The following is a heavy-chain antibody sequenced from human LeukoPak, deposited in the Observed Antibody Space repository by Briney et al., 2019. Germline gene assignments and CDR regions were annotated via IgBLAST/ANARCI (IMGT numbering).Heavy chain of an antibody. Sequence: GGSLRLSCAASGFTFSSYWMSWVRQAPGKGLEWVANIKQGGSEKYYVDSVKGRFTISRDNAKNSLYLQMNSLRAEDTAVYYCARDYYYGSGRLGYMDVWGKGTTVTVSS. D-gene: IGHD3-10*01. V-gene: IGHV3-7*01. J-gene: IGHJ6*03. CDR3: ARDYYYGSGRLGYMDV. CDR2: IKQGGSEK. CDR1: GFTFSSYW.